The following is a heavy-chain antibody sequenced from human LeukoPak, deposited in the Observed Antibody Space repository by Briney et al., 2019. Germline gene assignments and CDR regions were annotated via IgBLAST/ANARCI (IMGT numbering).Heavy chain of an antibody. J-gene: IGHJ5*02. CDR2: ISSSGGST. CDR3: AKASDILTGYSFKWFDP. CDR1: GFTFSSYA. V-gene: IGHV3-23*01. Sequence: GGSLRLSCAASGFTFSSYAMSWVRQAPGKGLEWVSAISSSGGSTYYADSVKGRFTISRDNSKNTLYLQMNSLRAEDTAVYYCAKASDILTGYSFKWFDPWGQGTLVTVSS. D-gene: IGHD3-9*01.